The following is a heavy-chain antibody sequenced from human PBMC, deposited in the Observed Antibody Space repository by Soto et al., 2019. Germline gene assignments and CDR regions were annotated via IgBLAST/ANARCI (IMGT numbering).Heavy chain of an antibody. CDR3: ARDRLNGSGGSCYYYYYYGMDV. CDR2: IYYSGST. J-gene: IGHJ6*02. D-gene: IGHD2-15*01. V-gene: IGHV4-59*01. Sequence: PSETLSLSCTVSGGSISSYYWSWIRQPPGKGLEWMGYIYYSGSTNYNPSLKSRVTISVDTSKNQFSLKLSSVTAADTAVYYCARDRLNGSGGSCYYYYYYGMDVWGQGTTVTVSS. CDR1: GGSISSYY.